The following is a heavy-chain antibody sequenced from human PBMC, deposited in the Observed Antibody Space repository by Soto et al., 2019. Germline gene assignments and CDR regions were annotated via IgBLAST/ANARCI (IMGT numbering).Heavy chain of an antibody. V-gene: IGHV1-18*01. J-gene: IGHJ5*02. Sequence: ASVKVSCKASGYTLTSYGISWVRQAPGQGLEWMGWISAYNGNTNYAQKLQGRVTMTTDTSTSTAYMELRSLRSDDTAVYYCARDTTNYDILTGYEGDWFDPWGQGTLVTVSS. D-gene: IGHD3-9*01. CDR2: ISAYNGNT. CDR3: ARDTTNYDILTGYEGDWFDP. CDR1: GYTLTSYG.